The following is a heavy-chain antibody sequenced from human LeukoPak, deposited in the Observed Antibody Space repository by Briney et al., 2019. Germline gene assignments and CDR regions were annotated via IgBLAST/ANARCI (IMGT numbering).Heavy chain of an antibody. V-gene: IGHV3-23*01. J-gene: IGHJ3*02. CDR1: GFTFTHYG. CDR3: ARLLAGSGYARDAFDI. CDR2: IRANGETT. Sequence: GGSLRLSCAASGFTFTHYGMNWVRQAPGKGLEWVSGIRANGETTYYADSVRGRFTISRDNSRSMVYLQMNSLRAEDAAVYYCARLLAGSGYARDAFDIWGQGTMVTVSS. D-gene: IGHD3-22*01.